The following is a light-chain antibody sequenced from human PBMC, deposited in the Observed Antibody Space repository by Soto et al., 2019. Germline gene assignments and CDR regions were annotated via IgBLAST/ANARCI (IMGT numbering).Light chain of an antibody. V-gene: IGKV4-1*01. J-gene: IGKJ5*01. CDR2: WAS. CDR3: KQYYTSPIT. Sequence: DIVMTQYPDSLAVPLGDRATINCKSSKSVLYSSNNKNYLAWYKKKAGQPPELLIYWASFRESGVHDRFSGSGSGTDLNLTVSRLKTEDAAVDDGKQYYTSPITGGQGARREIK. CDR1: KSVLYSSNNKNY.